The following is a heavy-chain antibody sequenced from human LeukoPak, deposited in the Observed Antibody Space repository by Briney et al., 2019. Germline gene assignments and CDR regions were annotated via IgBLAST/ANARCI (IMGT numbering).Heavy chain of an antibody. CDR3: AREPRQYCSSTSCYFAGSGSDP. J-gene: IGHJ5*02. V-gene: IGHV1-69*05. CDR1: GGTFGSYA. D-gene: IGHD2-2*01. Sequence: ASVKVSCKASGGTFGSYAISWVRQAPGQGLEWMGGIIPIFGTANYAQKFQGRVTITTDESTSTAYMELSSLRSEDTAVYYCAREPRQYCSSTSCYFAGSGSDPWGQGTLVTVSS. CDR2: IIPIFGTA.